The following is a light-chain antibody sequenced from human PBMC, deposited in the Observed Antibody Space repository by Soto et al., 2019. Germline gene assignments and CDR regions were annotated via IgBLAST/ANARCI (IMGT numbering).Light chain of an antibody. CDR3: SSYTSSSNV. CDR2: DVS. V-gene: IGLV2-14*01. J-gene: IGLJ1*01. CDR1: SSDVGGYNY. Sequence: QSALTQPASVSGSPGQSITISCTGTSSDVGGYNYVFWYQQHPGKAPKLMIYDVSNRPSGVSNRFSGSKSGNTASLTISGLQADDEADYYCSSYTSSSNVFGTGTKVTVL.